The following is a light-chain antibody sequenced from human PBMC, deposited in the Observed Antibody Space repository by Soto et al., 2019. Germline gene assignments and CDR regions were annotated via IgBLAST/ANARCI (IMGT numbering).Light chain of an antibody. J-gene: IGLJ2*01. V-gene: IGLV4-69*02. CDR1: GGHSTYS. CDR3: QTWGRGIVV. Sequence: QAVVTQSPSASASLGASVNLTCTLTGGHSTYSIGWHQQQPQRGPRFLMRLNSDGSHSKGDGIPDRFSGSSSGAERFLTISSLHSEDEADYYCQTWGRGIVVFGGGTKLTVL. CDR2: LNSDGSH.